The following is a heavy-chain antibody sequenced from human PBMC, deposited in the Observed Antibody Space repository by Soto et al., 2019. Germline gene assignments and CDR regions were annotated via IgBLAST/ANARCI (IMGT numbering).Heavy chain of an antibody. CDR2: IWYDGSNK. Sequence: PGGSLRLSCAASGFTFSSYGMHWVRQAPGKGLEWVAVIWYDGSNKYYADSVKGRFTISRDNSKNTLYLQMNSLRAEDTAVYYCARDRGTVGLDPWGQGTLVTVSS. J-gene: IGHJ5*02. CDR1: GFTFSSYG. D-gene: IGHD4-17*01. CDR3: ARDRGTVGLDP. V-gene: IGHV3-33*01.